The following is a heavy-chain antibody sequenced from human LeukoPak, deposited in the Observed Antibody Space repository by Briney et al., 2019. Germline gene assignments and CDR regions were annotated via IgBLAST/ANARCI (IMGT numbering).Heavy chain of an antibody. J-gene: IGHJ4*02. CDR1: GFTFSSYG. CDR3: AKPLGFGELLGFDY. D-gene: IGHD3-10*01. CDR2: ILYDGSNK. V-gene: IGHV3-33*06. Sequence: GGSLRPSCAASGFTFSSYGMHWVRQPPGKRLEWVAVILYDGSNKYYADSVKGRFTISRDNSKNTLYLQMNSLRAEDTAVYYCAKPLGFGELLGFDYWGQGTLVTVSS.